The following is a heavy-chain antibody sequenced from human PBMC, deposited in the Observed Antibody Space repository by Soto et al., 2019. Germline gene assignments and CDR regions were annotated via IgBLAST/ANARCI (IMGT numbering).Heavy chain of an antibody. J-gene: IGHJ5*02. CDR2: TYYRSKWYN. Sequence: SQTLSLTCAISGDSVSSNSAAWNWIRQSPSRGLEWLGRTYYRSKWYNDYAVSVKSRITINPDTSKNQFSLQLNSVTPEDTAVYYCARAPTSYCSSTSCFNWFDPWGQGTLVTVSS. CDR3: ARAPTSYCSSTSCFNWFDP. CDR1: GDSVSSNSAA. D-gene: IGHD2-2*01. V-gene: IGHV6-1*01.